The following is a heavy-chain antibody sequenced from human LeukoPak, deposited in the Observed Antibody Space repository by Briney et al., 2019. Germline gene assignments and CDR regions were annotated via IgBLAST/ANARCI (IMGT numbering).Heavy chain of an antibody. CDR3: ARGSPQEMLVNDY. V-gene: IGHV3-7*01. Sequence: GGSLRLSCAASGFTFSTYWMNWFRQTPGKGLEWVAKIKADGGEKDHVASVKGRFTISRDNAKNSLYLQMNSLRAEDTAVYYCARGSPQEMLVNDYWGQGTLVTVSS. J-gene: IGHJ4*02. D-gene: IGHD2-8*01. CDR2: IKADGGEK. CDR1: GFTFSTYW.